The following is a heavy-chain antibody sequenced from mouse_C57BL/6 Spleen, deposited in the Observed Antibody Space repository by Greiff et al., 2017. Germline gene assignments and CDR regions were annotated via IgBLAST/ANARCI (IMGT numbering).Heavy chain of an antibody. Sequence: VQLQESGAELVKPGASVKISCKASGYAFSSYWMNWVKQRPGKGLEWIGQIYPGDGDTNYNGKFKGKATLTADKSSSTAYMQLISLTSEDSAVSFCARSHCYAMDYWGQGTSVTVSS. V-gene: IGHV1-80*01. CDR3: ARSHCYAMDY. CDR2: IYPGDGDT. J-gene: IGHJ4*01. CDR1: GYAFSSYW.